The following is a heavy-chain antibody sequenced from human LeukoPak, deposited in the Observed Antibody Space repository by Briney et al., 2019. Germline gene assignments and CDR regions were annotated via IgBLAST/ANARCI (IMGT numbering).Heavy chain of an antibody. CDR1: GFTFSSYW. D-gene: IGHD3-22*01. V-gene: IGHV3-74*01. J-gene: IGHJ3*02. CDR3: ARRTYYYDSSGYSGGYDAFDI. Sequence: GRSLRLSCAASGFTFSSYWMHWVRQAPGKGLVWVSRINSDGSSTSYADSVKGRFTISRDNAKNTLYLQMNSLRAEDTAVYYCARRTYYYDSSGYSGGYDAFDIWGQGTMVTVSS. CDR2: INSDGSST.